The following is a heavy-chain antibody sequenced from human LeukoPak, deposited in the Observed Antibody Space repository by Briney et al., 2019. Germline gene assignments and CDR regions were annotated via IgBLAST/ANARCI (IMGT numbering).Heavy chain of an antibody. CDR3: AKNGYFDWLLDAFDI. Sequence: GGSLRLSCVASGFIFGSYSMSWVRQAPGKGLEWVSAISGSGCSTYYADSVTGRFTISRYNSKNTLYLQMSSLRAEDTAVYYCAKNGYFDWLLDAFDIWGQGTMVTVSS. CDR1: GFIFGSYS. CDR2: ISGSGCST. D-gene: IGHD3-9*01. V-gene: IGHV3-23*01. J-gene: IGHJ3*02.